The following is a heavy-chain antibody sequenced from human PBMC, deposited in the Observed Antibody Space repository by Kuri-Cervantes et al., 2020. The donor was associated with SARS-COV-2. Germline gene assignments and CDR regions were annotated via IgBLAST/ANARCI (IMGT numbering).Heavy chain of an antibody. J-gene: IGHJ5*02. V-gene: IGHV1-69*13. D-gene: IGHD2-15*01. CDR3: ARHRAPATHNWFDP. CDR1: GGTFSSYA. Sequence: SVKVSCKASGGTFSSYAISWVRQAPGQGLEWMGGIIPIFGTANYAQKFQGRVTITADESTSTAYMELSSLRSEDTAVYYCARHRAPATHNWFDPWGQGTLVTVSS. CDR2: IIPIFGTA.